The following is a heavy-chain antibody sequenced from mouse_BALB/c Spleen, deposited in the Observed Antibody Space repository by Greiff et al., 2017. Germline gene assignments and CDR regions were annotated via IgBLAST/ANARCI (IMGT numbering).Heavy chain of an antibody. CDR2: IYPGSGNT. J-gene: IGHJ2*01. D-gene: IGHD4-1*01. CDR3: ARNLPLGRDY. Sequence: VMLVESGAELARPGASVKLSCKASGYTFTDYYINWVKQRTGQGLEWIGEIYPGSGNTYYNEKFKGKATLTADKSSSTAYMQLSSLTSEDSAVYFCARNLPLGRDYWGQGTTLTVSS. V-gene: IGHV1-77*01. CDR1: GYTFTDYY.